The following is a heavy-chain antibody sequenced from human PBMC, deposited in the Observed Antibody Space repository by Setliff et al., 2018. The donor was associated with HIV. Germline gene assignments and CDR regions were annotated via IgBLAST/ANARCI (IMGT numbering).Heavy chain of an antibody. V-gene: IGHV4-34*01. J-gene: IGHJ6*03. CDR1: GGSFSGYY. D-gene: IGHD5-18*01. CDR3: ARGRGYSYGYKYYYYMDV. Sequence: SETLSLTCAVDGGSFSGYYWSWIRQPPGKGLEWIGEINHSGSTNYNPSLKSRVTISVDTSKDQFSLKLSSVTAADTAVYYCARGRGYSYGYKYYYYMDVWGKGTTVTV. CDR2: INHSGST.